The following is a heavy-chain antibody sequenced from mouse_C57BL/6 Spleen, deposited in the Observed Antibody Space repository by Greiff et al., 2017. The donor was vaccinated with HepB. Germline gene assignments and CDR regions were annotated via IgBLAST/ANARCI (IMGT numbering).Heavy chain of an antibody. CDR3: GRRDTRAYYYAMDY. V-gene: IGHV5-17*01. J-gene: IGHJ4*01. Sequence: EVKLVESGGGLVKPGGSLNLSCAASGFTFSDYGMHWVRQDPEKGLEWVAYISSGRSTIYYAATVKGRFSITSDNAKNTLFRQMTSLRSEDTAMYYCGRRDTRAYYYAMDYWGQGTSVTVSS. CDR2: ISSGRSTI. CDR1: GFTFSDYG. D-gene: IGHD3-3*01.